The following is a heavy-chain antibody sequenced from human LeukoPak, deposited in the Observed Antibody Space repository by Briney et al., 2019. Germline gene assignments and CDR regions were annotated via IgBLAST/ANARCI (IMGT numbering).Heavy chain of an antibody. J-gene: IGHJ4*02. V-gene: IGHV3/OR16-9*01. CDR2: ISGNGGDI. Sequence: GGSLTLPRTTSGHTYCIHYMSWVRQATERGPEWISDISGNGGDIAYADSVKGRFTISRDNAKSFLYLQMNSLRVEDTAVYHCVRQAGRAGGQWGQGTLIAVSS. CDR1: GHTYCIHY. CDR3: VRQAGRAGGQ. D-gene: IGHD3-10*01.